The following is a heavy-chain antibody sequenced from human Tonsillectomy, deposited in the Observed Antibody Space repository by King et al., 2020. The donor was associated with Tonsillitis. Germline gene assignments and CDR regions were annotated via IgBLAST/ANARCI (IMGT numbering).Heavy chain of an antibody. J-gene: IGHJ3*02. V-gene: IGHV1-18*01. CDR1: GYTFTSYG. D-gene: IGHD2-2*02. CDR2: ISAYNGNT. CDR3: ARVPISVVVVPAAIFHAFDI. Sequence: VQLVESGAEVKKPGASVKVSCKASGYTFTSYGISWVRQAPGQGLEWMGWISAYNGNTYYAQKLQGRVTMTTDTSTSTAYMELRSLRSDDTAVYYCARVPISVVVVPAAIFHAFDIWGQGTMVTVSS.